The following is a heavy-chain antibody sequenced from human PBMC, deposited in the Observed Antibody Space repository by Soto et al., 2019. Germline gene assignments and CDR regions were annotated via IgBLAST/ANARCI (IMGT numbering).Heavy chain of an antibody. CDR2: ISGSGGST. D-gene: IGHD2-2*01. CDR3: AKDPKFTQVPAAKKYNWFDP. Sequence: PGGSLRLSCAASGFTFSSYAMSWVRQAPGKGLEWVSAISGSGGSTYYADSVKGRFTISRDNSKNTLYLQMNSLRAEDTAVYYCAKDPKFTQVPAAKKYNWFDPWGQGTLVTVSS. V-gene: IGHV3-23*01. J-gene: IGHJ5*02. CDR1: GFTFSSYA.